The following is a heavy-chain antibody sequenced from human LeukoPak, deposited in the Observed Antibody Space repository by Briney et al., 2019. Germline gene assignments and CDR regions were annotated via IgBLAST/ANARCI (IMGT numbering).Heavy chain of an antibody. Sequence: SGTLSLTCGVSGGSISSTNWWPWVRQPPGEGLEWIGEVHLSGRTNYNPSLESRVTMSVDMSENHISLKLTSVTAADTAVYYCAREGGPYRPLDYSGQGTLVTVSS. J-gene: IGHJ4*02. CDR3: AREGGPYRPLDY. CDR1: GGSISSTNW. V-gene: IGHV4-4*02. CDR2: VHLSGRT.